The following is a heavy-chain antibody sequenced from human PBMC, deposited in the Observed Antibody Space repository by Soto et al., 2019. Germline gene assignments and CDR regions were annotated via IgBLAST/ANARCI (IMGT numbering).Heavy chain of an antibody. J-gene: IGHJ6*02. Sequence: TATLYLTCSGSAGSIDSGSSSRCWVRQYPRKGLEWIGSIHYSGSTYYNPSLKSRVTISVDTTKNQFFLKLNSVTAADTAVYYCARLQLYCIDPRCSGHYALDVWGQATMVT. CDR1: AGSIDSGSSS. CDR2: IHYSGST. CDR3: ARLQLYCIDPRCSGHYALDV. V-gene: IGHV4-39*01. D-gene: IGHD2-15*01.